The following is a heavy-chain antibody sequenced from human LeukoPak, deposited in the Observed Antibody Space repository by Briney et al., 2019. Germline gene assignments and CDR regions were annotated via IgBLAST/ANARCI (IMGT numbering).Heavy chain of an antibody. V-gene: IGHV1-58*02. Sequence: SVKVSCKASGFTFTSSAMQWVRQARGQRLEWIGWIVVGSGNTNYAQKFQGRVTMTRDTSTSTVYMELSSLRSEDTAVYYCARGNCSSTSCYLFDYWGQGTLVTVSS. J-gene: IGHJ4*02. CDR3: ARGNCSSTSCYLFDY. CDR2: IVVGSGNT. D-gene: IGHD2-2*01. CDR1: GFTFTSSA.